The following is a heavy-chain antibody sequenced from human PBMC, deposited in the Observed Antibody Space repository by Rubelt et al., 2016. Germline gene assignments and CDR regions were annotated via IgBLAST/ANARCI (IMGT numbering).Heavy chain of an antibody. Sequence: EVQLVESGGGLVKPGGSLRLSCAASGFTFGSYSMNWVRQAPGKGLEWVSSISSSSSYIYYADSVKGRLTSSRDNAKNSLYLQMNSLRAEDTALYHCARAQDYGGNLLGWYVDLWGRGTLVTVSS. CDR3: ARAQDYGGNLLGWYVDL. J-gene: IGHJ2*01. CDR1: GFTFGSYS. D-gene: IGHD4-23*01. V-gene: IGHV3-21*04. CDR2: ISSSSSYI.